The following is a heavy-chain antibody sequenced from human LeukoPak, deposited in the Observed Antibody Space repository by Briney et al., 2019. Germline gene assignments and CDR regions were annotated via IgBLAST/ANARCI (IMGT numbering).Heavy chain of an antibody. CDR3: ARDCGGDCYQNAFDI. D-gene: IGHD2-21*02. CDR2: IYYSGST. Sequence: SETPSLTCTVSGGSISSYYWSWIRQPPGKGLEWIGYIYYSGSTNYNPSLKSRVTISVDTSKNQFSLKLSSVTAADTAVYYCARDCGGDCYQNAFDIWGQGTMVTVSS. J-gene: IGHJ3*02. CDR1: GGSISSYY. V-gene: IGHV4-59*01.